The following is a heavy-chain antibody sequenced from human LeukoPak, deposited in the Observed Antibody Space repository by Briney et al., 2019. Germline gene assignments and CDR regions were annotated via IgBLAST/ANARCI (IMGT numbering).Heavy chain of an antibody. CDR1: GYTFTGYF. CDR2: INPNSGGT. CDR3: ARDVRRNNSSHIDC. V-gene: IGHV1-2*02. J-gene: IGHJ4*02. Sequence: GASVKVSCKASGYTFTGYFMHWVRQAPGQGPEWMGWINPNSGGTNYAQKFQGRVTMTRDTSINTTYMELSRLKSEDTAVYYCARDVRRNNSSHIDCWGQGALVTVSS. D-gene: IGHD6-13*01.